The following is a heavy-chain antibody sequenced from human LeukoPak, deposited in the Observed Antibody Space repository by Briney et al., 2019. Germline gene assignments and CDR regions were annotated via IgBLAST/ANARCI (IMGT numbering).Heavy chain of an antibody. D-gene: IGHD1-26*01. CDR2: IIPIFGTA. CDR3: ARETVGASPAFDY. V-gene: IGHV1-69*05. Sequence: ASVKVSYKASGGTFSSYAISWVRQAPGQGLEWMGGIIPIFGTANYAQKFQGRVTITTDESTSTAYMELSSLRSEDTAVYYCARETVGASPAFDYWGQGTLVTVSS. CDR1: GGTFSSYA. J-gene: IGHJ4*02.